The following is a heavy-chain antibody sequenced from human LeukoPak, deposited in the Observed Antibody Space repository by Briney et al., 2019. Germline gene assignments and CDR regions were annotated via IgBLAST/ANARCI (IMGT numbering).Heavy chain of an antibody. CDR2: IWYDGSNK. J-gene: IGHJ6*02. V-gene: IGHV3-33*01. Sequence: GRSLRLSCAASGFTFSSYGMHWVRQAPGKGLEWVAVIWYDGSNKYYADSVKGRFTISRDNSKNTLYLQMNSLRAEDTAVYYCASAPSIGGMDVWGQGTTVTVSS. CDR1: GFTFSSYG. CDR3: ASAPSIGGMDV.